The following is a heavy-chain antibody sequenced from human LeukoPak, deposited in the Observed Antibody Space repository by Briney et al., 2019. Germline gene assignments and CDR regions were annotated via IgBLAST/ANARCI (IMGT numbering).Heavy chain of an antibody. CDR2: FYRGDST. D-gene: IGHD2-15*01. CDR3: AREVVSTPSYFDS. Sequence: GGSLRLSCAASGFTFDDYAMYWVRKAPGKGLEWVSFFYRGDSTYYAESVRGRFTISRDNSKNTLYLLMNSLIPEDTAVYYCAREVVSTPSYFDSWGQGTLVTVSS. J-gene: IGHJ4*02. CDR1: GFTFDDYA. V-gene: IGHV3-53*01.